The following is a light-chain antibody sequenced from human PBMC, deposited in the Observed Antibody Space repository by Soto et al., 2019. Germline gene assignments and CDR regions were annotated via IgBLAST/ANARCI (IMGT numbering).Light chain of an antibody. V-gene: IGKV3-15*01. CDR3: QQYDDWPFP. CDR2: GAS. Sequence: DIEMKLSPATLSVSAGERAKLSCTASQSVTSNLAWYQQKPGQAPRLLIYGASTRATDFPARFSGSGSGAEFTLTISSLQSEDFAVYYCQQYDDWPFPFGQGARLE. J-gene: IGKJ5*01. CDR1: QSVTSN.